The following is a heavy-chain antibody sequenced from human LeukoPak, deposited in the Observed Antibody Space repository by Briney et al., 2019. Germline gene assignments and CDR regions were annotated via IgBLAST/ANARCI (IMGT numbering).Heavy chain of an antibody. CDR3: SRSLNY. V-gene: IGHV3-7*01. CDR2: IKEDGSET. CDR1: GFTFRTSW. J-gene: IGHJ4*02. Sequence: GGSLRLSCAASGFTFRTSWMDWVRQAPGKGLEWVANIKEDGSETHYVDSAKGRFTISRDNARSSLYLQMDSLRVEDTAIYYFSRSLNYWGQGTLVTGSS.